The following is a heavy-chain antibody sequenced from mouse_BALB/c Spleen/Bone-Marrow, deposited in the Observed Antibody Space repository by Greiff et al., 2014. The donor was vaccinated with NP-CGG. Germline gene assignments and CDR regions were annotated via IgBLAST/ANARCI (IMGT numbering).Heavy chain of an antibody. V-gene: IGHV1-69*01. CDR3: ARSDYRYDPLAN. J-gene: IGHJ3*01. CDR1: GYTFTDYW. D-gene: IGHD2-14*01. CDR2: IDTSDSYI. Sequence: QVQLQQSGAELVMPGASVKMSCKASGYTFTDYWMHWVKQRPGQGLEWIGAIDTSDSYISYNQKFKGKATLTVDESSSTAYMQFSSLTSEDSAVYHCARSDYRYDPLANWGQGILVTVSA.